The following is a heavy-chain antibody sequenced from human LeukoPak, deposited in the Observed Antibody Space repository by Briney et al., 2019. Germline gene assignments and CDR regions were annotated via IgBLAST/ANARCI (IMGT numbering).Heavy chain of an antibody. V-gene: IGHV1-18*01. D-gene: IGHD2-2*01. CDR3: ARDPCSSTSCYVNYYYYGMDV. CDR1: GYTFTSYG. Sequence: ASVTVSCKASGYTFTSYGISWVRQAPGQGLEWMGWISAYNGNTNYAQKLQGRVTMTTDTSTSTAYMELRSLRSDDTAVYYCARDPCSSTSCYVNYYYYGMDVWGQGTTVTVSS. CDR2: ISAYNGNT. J-gene: IGHJ6*02.